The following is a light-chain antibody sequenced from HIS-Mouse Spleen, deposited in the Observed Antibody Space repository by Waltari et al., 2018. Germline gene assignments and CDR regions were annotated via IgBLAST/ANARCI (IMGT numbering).Light chain of an antibody. CDR1: SSHIGSNY. CDR2: RNN. CDR3: AAWDDSLSGPV. V-gene: IGLV1-47*01. J-gene: IGLJ3*02. Sequence: QSVLTQPPSASGTPGQRVTISCSGRSSHIGSNYVYWYQQLPGTAPKLLIYRNNQRPSGVPDRFSGSKSGTSASLAISGLRSEDEADYYCAAWDDSLSGPVFGGGTKLTVL.